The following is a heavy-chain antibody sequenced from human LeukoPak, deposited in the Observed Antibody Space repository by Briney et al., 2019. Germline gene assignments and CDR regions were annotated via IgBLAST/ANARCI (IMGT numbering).Heavy chain of an antibody. J-gene: IGHJ4*02. D-gene: IGHD2-15*01. Sequence: ASVKVSCKASGYTFTGYYMHWVRQAPGQGLEWMGWINPNSGGTNYAQKFQGRVTMTRDTSISTAYMELSRLRSDDTAVYYCASQTCSGGSCYPWYWGQGTLVTVSS. CDR1: GYTFTGYY. CDR3: ASQTCSGGSCYPWY. CDR2: INPNSGGT. V-gene: IGHV1-2*02.